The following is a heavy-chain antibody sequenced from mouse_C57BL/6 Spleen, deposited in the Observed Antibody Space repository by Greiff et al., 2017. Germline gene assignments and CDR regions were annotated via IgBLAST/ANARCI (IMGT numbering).Heavy chain of an antibody. CDR1: GFTFSDYY. CDR3: ARATTTVGGFAY. D-gene: IGHD1-1*01. CDR2: INYDGSST. J-gene: IGHJ3*01. V-gene: IGHV5-16*01. Sequence: EVHLVESEGGLVQPGSSMKLSCTASGFTFSDYYMAWVRQVPEKGLEWVANINYDGSSTYYLDSLKSRFIISRDNAKNILYLQMSSLKSEDTATYYCARATTTVGGFAYWGQGTLVTVSA.